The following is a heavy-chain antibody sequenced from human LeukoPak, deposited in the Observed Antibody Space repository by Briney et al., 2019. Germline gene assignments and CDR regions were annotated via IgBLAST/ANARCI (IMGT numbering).Heavy chain of an antibody. CDR2: IIPIFGTA. V-gene: IGHV1-69*06. CDR1: GGTFSSYA. D-gene: IGHD6-13*01. CDR3: AKGSSSWYYYYYYYMDV. Sequence: ASVKVSCKASGGTFSSYAISRVRQAPGQGLEWMGGIIPIFGTANYAQKFQGRVTITADKSTSTAYMELSSLRSEDTAVYYCAKGSSSWYYYYYYYMDVWGKGTTVTVSS. J-gene: IGHJ6*03.